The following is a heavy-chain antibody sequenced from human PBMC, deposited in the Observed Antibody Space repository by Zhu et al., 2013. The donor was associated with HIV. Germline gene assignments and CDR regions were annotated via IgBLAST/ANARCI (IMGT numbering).Heavy chain of an antibody. D-gene: IGHD2-15*01. CDR2: INPYSGGT. Sequence: QVQLVQSGAEVKKPGASVKVSCKASGYTFTDYYMHWVRQAPGQGLEWMGWINPYSGGTNSAQKFQGRVTMTRDTSISTVYMELSRLRSDDTAVYYCARTDRPMGYMDVWGKGTTVTVSS. V-gene: IGHV1-2*02. J-gene: IGHJ6*03. CDR1: GYTFTDYY. CDR3: ARTDRPMGYMDV.